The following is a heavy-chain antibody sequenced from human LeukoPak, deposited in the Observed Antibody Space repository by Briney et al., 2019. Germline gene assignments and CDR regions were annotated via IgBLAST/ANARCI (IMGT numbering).Heavy chain of an antibody. Sequence: ASVKVSCKASGYTFTGYYMHWVRQAPGQGLEWMGWINPNGGGTNYAQKFQGRVTMTRDTSISTAYMELSRLRSDDTAVYYCARVGGYSYGYTFDYWGQGTLVTVSS. V-gene: IGHV1-2*02. CDR3: ARVGGYSYGYTFDY. CDR2: INPNGGGT. CDR1: GYTFTGYY. D-gene: IGHD5-18*01. J-gene: IGHJ4*02.